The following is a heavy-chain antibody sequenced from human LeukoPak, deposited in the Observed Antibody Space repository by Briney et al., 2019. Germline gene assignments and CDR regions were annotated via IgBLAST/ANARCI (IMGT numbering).Heavy chain of an antibody. CDR2: IYYSGST. CDR1: GGSISSSSYY. J-gene: IGHJ4*02. V-gene: IGHV4-61*05. CDR3: ASQDTAKGYFDY. Sequence: SETLSLTCTVSGGSISSSSYYWSWIRHPPGKGLEWIGYIYYSGSTNYNPSLKSRVTISVDTSKNQFSLKLSSVTAADTAVYYCASQDTAKGYFDYWGQGTLVTVSS. D-gene: IGHD5-18*01.